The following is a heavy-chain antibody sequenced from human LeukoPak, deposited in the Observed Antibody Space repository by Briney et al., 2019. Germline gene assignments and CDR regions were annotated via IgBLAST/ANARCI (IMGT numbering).Heavy chain of an antibody. D-gene: IGHD2-2*01. J-gene: IGHJ6*02. V-gene: IGHV5-51*01. Sequence: GESLKISCKGSGYSFTSYWLGWVRQMPGKGLEWMGIIYPGDSDTIYSPSFQGQVTISADKSISTAYLQWSSLKASDAAMYYCARHSNYCSSTSCYDAYYYYYGMDVWGQGTTVTVSS. CDR3: ARHSNYCSSTSCYDAYYYYYGMDV. CDR1: GYSFTSYW. CDR2: IYPGDSDT.